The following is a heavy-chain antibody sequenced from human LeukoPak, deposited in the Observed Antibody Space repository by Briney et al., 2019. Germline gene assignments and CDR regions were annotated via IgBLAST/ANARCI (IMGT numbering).Heavy chain of an antibody. V-gene: IGHV3-9*03. J-gene: IGHJ4*02. CDR3: AKALSSSFTGSSWEY. Sequence: GGSLRLSCAASGFTFDDYAMHWIRQAPGKGLEWVSGINWNGGKIGYADSVKGRFTVSRDSAKSSLYLQMNTLRAEDMAFYYCAKALSSSFTGSSWEYWGQGTLVTVSS. CDR2: INWNGGKI. D-gene: IGHD6-6*01. CDR1: GFTFDDYA.